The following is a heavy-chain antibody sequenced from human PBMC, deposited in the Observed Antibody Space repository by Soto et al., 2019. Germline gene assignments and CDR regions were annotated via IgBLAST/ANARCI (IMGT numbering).Heavy chain of an antibody. V-gene: IGHV4-31*03. J-gene: IGHJ4*02. CDR2: IYYSGST. D-gene: IGHD4-17*01. CDR1: GDSISSGGYY. CDR3: ARSSEATVTVFDY. Sequence: QVQLQESGPGLVKPSQTLSLTCTVSGDSISSGGYYWSWIRQHPGKGLEWIGYIYYSGSTYYNPSRKSRVTMSVERSKNQFSLKLSSVTAADPAVYYCARSSEATVTVFDYWGQGTLVTVSS.